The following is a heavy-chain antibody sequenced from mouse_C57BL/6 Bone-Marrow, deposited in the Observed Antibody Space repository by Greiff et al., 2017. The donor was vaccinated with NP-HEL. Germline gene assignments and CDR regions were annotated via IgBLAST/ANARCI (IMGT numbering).Heavy chain of an antibody. D-gene: IGHD4-1*02. CDR1: GYTFTSYW. CDR2: IHPNSGST. CDR3: ARSVNWDWYFDV. Sequence: VQLQQSGAELVKPGASVKLSCKASGYTFTSYWMHWVKQRPGQGLEWIGMIHPNSGSTNYNEKFKSKATLTVDKSSSTAYMQLSSLTSEDSAVYYCARSVNWDWYFDVWGTGTTVTVSS. J-gene: IGHJ1*03. V-gene: IGHV1-64*01.